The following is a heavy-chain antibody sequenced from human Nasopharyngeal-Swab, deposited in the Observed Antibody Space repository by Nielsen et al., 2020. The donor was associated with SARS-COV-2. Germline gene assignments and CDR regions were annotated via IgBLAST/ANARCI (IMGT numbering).Heavy chain of an antibody. J-gene: IGHJ6*02. CDR2: IKEDGSEK. CDR3: ARDTYCSGGSCYGYGMAV. D-gene: IGHD2-15*01. Sequence: VRQMPGEGLEWVANIKEDGSEKNYVDSVKGRFPISRDNAKNSLYLQMNSLRADDTAVYYCARDTYCSGGSCYGYGMAVWGQGTTVTVSS. V-gene: IGHV3-7*01.